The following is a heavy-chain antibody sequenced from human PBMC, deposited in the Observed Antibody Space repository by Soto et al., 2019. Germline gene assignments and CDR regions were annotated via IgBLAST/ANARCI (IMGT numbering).Heavy chain of an antibody. CDR2: IYSIGST. CDR3: RSSSRYSTDD. V-gene: IGHV4-39*01. D-gene: IGHD6-13*01. Sequence: QLQLQESGPGLVKPSETLSLPCTVSGGSISSSSYWGWIRQPPGKGLEWIGSIYSIGSTYYNPALKSRGTISGDTSKTQFSLKLGSVTPEDAAAAYCRSSSRYSTDDWGHGTRVTVSS. J-gene: IGHJ6*02. CDR1: GGSISSSSY.